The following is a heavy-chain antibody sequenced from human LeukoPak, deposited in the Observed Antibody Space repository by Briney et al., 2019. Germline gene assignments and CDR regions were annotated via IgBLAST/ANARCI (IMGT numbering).Heavy chain of an antibody. CDR3: ARDSHGGWYDY. CDR1: GGSISSYY. V-gene: IGHV4-59*01. CDR2: IYYSGST. J-gene: IGHJ4*02. D-gene: IGHD6-19*01. Sequence: SETLSLTCTVSGGSISSYYWSWIRQPPGKGLEWIGYIYYSGSTNYNPSLKSRVTISVDTSKNQFSLKLSSVTAADTAVYYCARDSHGGWYDYWGQGTLVTVSS.